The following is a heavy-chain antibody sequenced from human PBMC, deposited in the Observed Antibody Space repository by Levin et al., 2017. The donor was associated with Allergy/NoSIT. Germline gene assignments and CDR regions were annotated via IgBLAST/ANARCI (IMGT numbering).Heavy chain of an antibody. D-gene: IGHD2-15*01. CDR2: ISSSSSYI. CDR3: ARTDCSGGSCYSGVDY. J-gene: IGHJ4*02. V-gene: IGHV3-21*01. CDR1: GFTFSSYS. Sequence: AGGSLRLSCAASGFTFSSYSMNWVRQAPGKGLEWVSSISSSSSYIYYADSVKGRFTISRDNAKNSLYLQMNSLRAEDTAVYYCARTDCSGGSCYSGVDYWGQGTLVTVSS.